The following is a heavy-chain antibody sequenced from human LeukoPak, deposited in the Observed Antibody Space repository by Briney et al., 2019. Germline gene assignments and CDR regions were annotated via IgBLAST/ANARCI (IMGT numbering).Heavy chain of an antibody. CDR2: IYSGGST. V-gene: IGHV3-53*01. Sequence: GGSLRLSCAASGFTVSSNYMSWVRQAPGKGLEWVSVIYSGGSTYYADSVKGRFTISRDNSRNTLYLQMNSLGAGDTAVYYCARDGYCSGGSCYNYYYYGMDVWGQGTTVTVSS. CDR3: ARDGYCSGGSCYNYYYYGMDV. J-gene: IGHJ6*02. CDR1: GFTVSSNY. D-gene: IGHD2-15*01.